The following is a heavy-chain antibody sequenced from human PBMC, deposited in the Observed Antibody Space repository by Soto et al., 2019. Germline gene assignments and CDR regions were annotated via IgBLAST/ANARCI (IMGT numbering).Heavy chain of an antibody. Sequence: QVQLQESGPGVVKPSGTLSLTCAVSGVSISNPNWWAWVRQAPGKGLEWIGEIDHSGSTNYNPSLNSRGTISLDRSKNQFSLKLSSVAAADTAVYYCARGIFYAFDIWGQGTMVTVSS. CDR3: ARGIFYAFDI. D-gene: IGHD3-9*01. CDR1: GVSISNPNW. J-gene: IGHJ3*02. CDR2: IDHSGST. V-gene: IGHV4-4*02.